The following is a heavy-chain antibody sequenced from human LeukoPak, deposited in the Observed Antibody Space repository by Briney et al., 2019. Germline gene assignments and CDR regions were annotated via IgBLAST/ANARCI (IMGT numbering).Heavy chain of an antibody. Sequence: GGSLRLSCAASGFTFSSYWMHWVRQVPGKGLVWVARINEHGSITDYADSVKDRFTVSRDNAWTTLYLRMNSLRAEDTAVYYCARDVAGSGSLWGQGTLITVSS. CDR3: ARDVAGSGSL. CDR2: INEHGSIT. J-gene: IGHJ4*02. CDR1: GFTFSSYW. D-gene: IGHD3-10*01. V-gene: IGHV3-74*01.